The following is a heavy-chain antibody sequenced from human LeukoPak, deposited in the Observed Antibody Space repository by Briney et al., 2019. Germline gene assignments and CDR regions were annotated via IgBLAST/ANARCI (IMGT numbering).Heavy chain of an antibody. J-gene: IGHJ4*02. CDR1: GYSFASYW. CDR2: IYPGNSDI. CDR3: ARHLSSISSCPNY. D-gene: IGHD2-2*01. Sequence: GESLKISCKGSGYSFASYWIAWVRQMPGKGLEWMGGIYPGNSDITYSPSFQGQVTISADKPGGTAYLHWSSLKASDTAIYYCARHLSSISSCPNYWGQGTLVTVSS. V-gene: IGHV5-51*01.